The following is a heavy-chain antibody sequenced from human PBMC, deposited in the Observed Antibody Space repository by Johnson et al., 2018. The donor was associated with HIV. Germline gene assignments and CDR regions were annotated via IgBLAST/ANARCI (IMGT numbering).Heavy chain of an antibody. Sequence: QVQLVESGGGLVKPGGSLRLSCAASGFTFSSYGLHWVRQAPGKGLEWVAVISFEGSDKYYADSVKGRVTISRDDSKNTLYLRLNSLRPEDSAVYYCAKDVSVVTPSGSFDIWGQGTRVTVSS. CDR1: GFTFSSYG. CDR3: AKDVSVVTPSGSFDI. D-gene: IGHD4-23*01. V-gene: IGHV3-30*18. J-gene: IGHJ3*02. CDR2: ISFEGSDK.